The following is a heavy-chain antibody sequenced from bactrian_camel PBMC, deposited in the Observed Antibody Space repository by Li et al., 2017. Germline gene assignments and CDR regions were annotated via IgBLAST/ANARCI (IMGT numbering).Heavy chain of an antibody. D-gene: IGHD5*01. Sequence: HVQLVESGGGSVQAGGSLRLSCAVSGDTHCVAWFRQIPGKEREGVAAIDKYGTTSYADSVKGRFTVSQDSAENTVNLQMNSLNTDDTALYYCTVSTGRGDSYWGQGTQVTVS. CDR1: GDTHC. J-gene: IGHJ4*01. CDR2: IDKYGTT. V-gene: IGHV3S53*01. CDR3: TVSTGRGDSY.